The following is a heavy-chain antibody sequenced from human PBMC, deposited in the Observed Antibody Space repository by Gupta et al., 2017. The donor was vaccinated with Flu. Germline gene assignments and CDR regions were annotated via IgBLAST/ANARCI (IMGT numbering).Heavy chain of an antibody. Sequence: EVQLLESGGGLVQPGGSLRLSCAASGFPFSSYGMIWVRQAPGKGLEWVSSIRSSNDTYYADSVKGRFTISRDISKNTLYLQMNSLSAEDTAIYYCAKPLVYSYGPGGLYYVDYWGQGTLVTVSS. J-gene: IGHJ4*02. D-gene: IGHD5-18*01. CDR1: GFPFSSYG. V-gene: IGHV3-23*01. CDR2: IRSSNDT. CDR3: AKPLVYSYGPGGLYYVDY.